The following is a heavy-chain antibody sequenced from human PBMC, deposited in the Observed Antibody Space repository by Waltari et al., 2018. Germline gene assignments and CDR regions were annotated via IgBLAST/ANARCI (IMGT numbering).Heavy chain of an antibody. V-gene: IGHV3-30-3*01. J-gene: IGHJ5*02. CDR3: ARDSDYDSSGYYGFDP. Sequence: QVQLVESGGGVVQPGRSLRLSCAASGFTFSSYAMHWVRQAPGKGLEWVVVISFDGSNKYYADAVKGRFTISRDNSKNTLYLQMNSLRAEDTAVYYCARDSDYDSSGYYGFDPWGQGTLVTVSS. CDR1: GFTFSSYA. D-gene: IGHD3-22*01. CDR2: ISFDGSNK.